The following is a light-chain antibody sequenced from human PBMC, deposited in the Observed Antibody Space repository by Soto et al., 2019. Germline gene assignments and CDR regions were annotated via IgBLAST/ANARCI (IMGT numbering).Light chain of an antibody. CDR1: SSDVGGYNH. V-gene: IGLV2-14*01. J-gene: IGLJ1*01. CDR3: SSYTSRFRRV. Sequence: QSVLTQPASVSGSPGQSITISCRGVSSDVGGYNHVSWYQQYPGKAPKLMIYEVSDRPSGVSNRFSGSKSGNTASLTISGLQAEDEADYYCSSYTSRFRRVFGTGTKVTVL. CDR2: EVS.